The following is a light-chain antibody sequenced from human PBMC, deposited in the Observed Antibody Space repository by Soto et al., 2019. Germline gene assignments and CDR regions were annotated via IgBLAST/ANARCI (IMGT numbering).Light chain of an antibody. J-gene: IGLJ2*01. V-gene: IGLV2-14*01. CDR3: RSYTSSSTLVV. CDR1: SSDVGGYNY. CDR2: EVS. Sequence: QSALTQPASVSGSPGQSITISCTGTSSDVGGYNYVSWYQQHPGKAPKLMIYEVSNRPSGVSNRFSGSKSGNTASLTISGIQAEDEADYYCRSYTSSSTLVVFGGGTELTVL.